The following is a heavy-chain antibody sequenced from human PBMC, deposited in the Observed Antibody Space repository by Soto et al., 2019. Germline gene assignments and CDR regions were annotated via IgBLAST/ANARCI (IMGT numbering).Heavy chain of an antibody. CDR1: GFTFSSYW. J-gene: IGHJ3*02. CDR3: ARDKYLTMIEGAFDI. D-gene: IGHD3-22*01. Sequence: GGSLRLSCAASGFTFSSYWMHWVRQAPGKGLVWVSRINSDGSSTSYADSVKGRFTISRDNAKNTLYLQMNSLRAEDTAVYYCARDKYLTMIEGAFDIWGQGTMVTV. CDR2: INSDGSST. V-gene: IGHV3-74*01.